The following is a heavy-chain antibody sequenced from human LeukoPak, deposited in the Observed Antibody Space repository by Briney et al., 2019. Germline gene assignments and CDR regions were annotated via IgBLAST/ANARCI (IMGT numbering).Heavy chain of an antibody. J-gene: IGHJ4*02. CDR1: GFTVSSNY. Sequence: GGSLRLSCAASGFTVSSNYMSWVRQAPGKGLEWVSVIYSGGSTYYADSVKGRFTISRDNSKNTLYLQMNSLRVGDTAVYYCGRDSRSILIDVWGQGTPVTISS. V-gene: IGHV3-53*01. CDR3: GRDSRSILIDV. D-gene: IGHD3-3*01. CDR2: IYSGGST.